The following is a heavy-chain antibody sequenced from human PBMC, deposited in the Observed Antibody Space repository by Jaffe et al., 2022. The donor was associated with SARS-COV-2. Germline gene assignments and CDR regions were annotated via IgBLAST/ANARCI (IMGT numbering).Heavy chain of an antibody. V-gene: IGHV3-23*01. CDR1: GFTFSSYA. D-gene: IGHD3-22*01. CDR2: ISGSGGST. Sequence: EVQLLESGGGLVQPGGSLRLSCAASGFTFSSYAMSWVRQAPGKGLEWVSAISGSGGSTYYADSVKGRFTISRDNSKNTLYLQMNSLRAEDTAVYYCAKDRRVPYYDSIYYFDYWGQGTLVTVSS. J-gene: IGHJ4*02. CDR3: AKDRRVPYYDSIYYFDY.